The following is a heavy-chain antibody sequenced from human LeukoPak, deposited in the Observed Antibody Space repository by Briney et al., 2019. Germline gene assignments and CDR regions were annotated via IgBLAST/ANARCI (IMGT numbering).Heavy chain of an antibody. J-gene: IGHJ6*03. CDR3: AKDEQQQSYYYYYMDV. CDR2: ISGSGSGGST. D-gene: IGHD6-13*01. CDR1: GFTFSSSA. Sequence: GGSLRLSCAASGFTFSSSAMSWVRQAPGKGLEWVSSISGSGSGGSTYYADSVKGRFTISRDNSKNTLYLQMNSLRAEDTAVYYCAKDEQQQSYYYYYMDVWGKGTTVTVSS. V-gene: IGHV3-23*01.